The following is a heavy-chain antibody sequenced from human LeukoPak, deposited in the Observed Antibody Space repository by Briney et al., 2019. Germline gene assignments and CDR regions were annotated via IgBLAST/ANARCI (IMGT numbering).Heavy chain of an antibody. V-gene: IGHV3-21*01. CDR2: ISSSSSYI. D-gene: IGHD3-22*01. J-gene: IGHJ4*02. CDR3: ARDFHYDDSSAKFMV. Sequence: GGSLRLSCAASGFTFSSYSMNWVRQAPGKGLEWVSSISSSSSYIYYADSVKGRFTISRDNAKNSLYLQMNSLRAEDTAVYYCARDFHYDDSSAKFMVWGQGTLVTVSS. CDR1: GFTFSSYS.